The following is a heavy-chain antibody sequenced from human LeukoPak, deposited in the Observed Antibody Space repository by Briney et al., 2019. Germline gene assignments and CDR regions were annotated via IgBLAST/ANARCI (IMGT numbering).Heavy chain of an antibody. V-gene: IGHV3-9*01. CDR2: ISWNSGSI. J-gene: IGHJ4*02. CDR1: GFTFADYA. Sequence: GRSLRLSCAASGFTFADYAMHWVRQAPGKGLEWVSGISWNSGSIGYADSVKGRFTISRDNAKDSLYLQMNSLRAEDTALYYCAKGLGDYWGQGTLVTVSS. CDR3: AKGLGDY.